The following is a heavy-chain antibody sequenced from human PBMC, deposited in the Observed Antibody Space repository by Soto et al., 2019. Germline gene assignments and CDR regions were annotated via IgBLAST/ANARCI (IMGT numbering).Heavy chain of an antibody. Sequence: ASVPVSCMACRYTFTGYYMHWLRQAPAQGLAWMGWINPNSGGTNYTQKLQARITMTTDTSISTAYTELSRLRSDSTAVYYCARCLLPTVIGGGYYYGMDVWGQGTTVTVSS. D-gene: IGHD3-22*01. CDR3: ARCLLPTVIGGGYYYGMDV. CDR2: INPNSGGT. CDR1: RYTFTGYY. V-gene: IGHV1-2*02. J-gene: IGHJ6*02.